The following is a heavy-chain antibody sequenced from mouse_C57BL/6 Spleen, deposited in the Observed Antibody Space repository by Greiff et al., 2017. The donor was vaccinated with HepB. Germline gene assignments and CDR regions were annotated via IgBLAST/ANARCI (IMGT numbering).Heavy chain of an antibody. V-gene: IGHV1-64*01. J-gene: IGHJ1*03. CDR1: GYTFTSYW. CDR3: ARWYYGSSYGGYFDV. CDR2: IHPNSGST. Sequence: QVQLQQSGAELVKPGASVKLSCKASGYTFTSYWMHWVKQRPGQGLEWIGMIHPNSGSTNYNEKFKSKATLTVDKSSSTAYMQLSSLTSEDSAVYYCARWYYGSSYGGYFDVWGTGTTVTVSS. D-gene: IGHD1-1*01.